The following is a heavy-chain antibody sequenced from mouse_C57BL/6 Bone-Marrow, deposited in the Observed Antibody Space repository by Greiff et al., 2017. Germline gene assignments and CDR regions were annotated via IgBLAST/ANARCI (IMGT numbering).Heavy chain of an antibody. CDR1: GYTFTSYW. CDR2: IDPSDSYT. V-gene: IGHV1-50*01. Sequence: QVQLKQPGAELVKPGASVKLSCKASGYTFTSYWMQWVKQRPGQGLEWIGEIDPSDSYTNYNQKFKGKATLTVDTSSSTAYMQLSSLTSEDSAVYYCARVRFDYWGQGTTLTVSS. J-gene: IGHJ2*01. CDR3: ARVRFDY.